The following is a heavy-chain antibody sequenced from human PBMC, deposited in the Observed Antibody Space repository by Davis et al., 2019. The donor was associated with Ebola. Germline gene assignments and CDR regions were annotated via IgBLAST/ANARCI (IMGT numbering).Heavy chain of an antibody. V-gene: IGHV1-2*02. CDR3: ARELVVITMAPFDY. D-gene: IGHD3-22*01. J-gene: IGHJ4*02. Sequence: ASVKVSCKASGYTFTGYYMHWVRQAPGQGLEWMGWINPNSGGTNYAQKFQGRVTMTRDTSISTAYMELSRLRSDDTAVYYCARELVVITMAPFDYWGQGTLVTVSS. CDR2: INPNSGGT. CDR1: GYTFTGYY.